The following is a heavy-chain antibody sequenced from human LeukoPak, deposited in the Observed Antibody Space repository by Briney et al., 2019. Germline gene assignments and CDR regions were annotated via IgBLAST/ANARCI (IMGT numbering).Heavy chain of an antibody. CDR2: MNTDGSSI. V-gene: IGHV3-74*01. CDR1: GFTFSSHW. CDR3: ARGGEGYNGPGFN. Sequence: GGSLRLSCAASGFTFSSHWMHWVRQAPGKGLVWVSRMNTDGSSINYADSVKGRFTISRDNAKNTLYLQMNSLRAEDAAVYYCARGGEGYNGPGFNWGQGTLVTVSS. D-gene: IGHD5-12*01. J-gene: IGHJ4*02.